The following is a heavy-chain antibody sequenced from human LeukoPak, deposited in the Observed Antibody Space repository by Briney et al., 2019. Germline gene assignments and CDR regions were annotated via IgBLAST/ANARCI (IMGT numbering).Heavy chain of an antibody. V-gene: IGHV3-23*01. CDR2: ISGSGGST. CDR1: GFTFSSYA. Sequence: GGSLRLSCAASGFTFSSYAMSWVRQAPGKGLEWVSAISGSGGSTYYADSVKGRFTISRDNSTNTLYLQMNSLGAEDTAVYYRAEKFVGYPFDIWGQGTMVTVSS. J-gene: IGHJ3*02. CDR3: AEKFVGYPFDI. D-gene: IGHD2-15*01.